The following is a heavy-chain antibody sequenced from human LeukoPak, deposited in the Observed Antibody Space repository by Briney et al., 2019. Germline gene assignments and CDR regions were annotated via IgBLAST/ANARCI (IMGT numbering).Heavy chain of an antibody. J-gene: IGHJ4*02. CDR2: MNPGSGNT. V-gene: IGHV1-8*01. Sequence: ASVTVSCKASGYTFSSYDINWVRQATGQGLEWMGYMNPGSGNTGYAQNFQGRVTLTVNTSITTAYMELSSLRPEDTAVYYCARELRRDKYWGQGTLVTVSS. CDR3: ARELRRDKY. CDR1: GYTFSSYD. D-gene: IGHD1-1*01.